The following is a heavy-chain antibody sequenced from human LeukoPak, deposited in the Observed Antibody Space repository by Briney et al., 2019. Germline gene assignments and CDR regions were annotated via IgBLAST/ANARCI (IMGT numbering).Heavy chain of an antibody. CDR3: ARNENSGWGYFDY. V-gene: IGHV3-23*01. CDR2: IGGSNGIT. CDR1: RFTFNSYA. J-gene: IGHJ4*02. D-gene: IGHD5-12*01. Sequence: GGSLRLSCAASRFTFNSYAMSWVRQAPGKGLEWVSAIGGSNGITFYVGSVKGRFTISRDNSKDTLYLQMNSLRAEDTAVYYCARNENSGWGYFDYWGQGTLVTVSS.